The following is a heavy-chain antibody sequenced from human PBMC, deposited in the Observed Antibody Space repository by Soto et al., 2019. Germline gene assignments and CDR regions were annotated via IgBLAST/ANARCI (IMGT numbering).Heavy chain of an antibody. CDR2: IWYDGSNK. Sequence: QVQLVESGGGVVQPGRSLRLSCAASGFTFSSYGMHWVRQAPGKGLEWVAVIWYDGSNKYYADSVKGRFTISRDNSKNTLYLQMNSQRGEDTAVYYCASDPVVGDCSGGSRGYFDYWGQGTLVTVSS. D-gene: IGHD2-15*01. J-gene: IGHJ4*02. V-gene: IGHV3-33*01. CDR1: GFTFSSYG. CDR3: ASDPVVGDCSGGSRGYFDY.